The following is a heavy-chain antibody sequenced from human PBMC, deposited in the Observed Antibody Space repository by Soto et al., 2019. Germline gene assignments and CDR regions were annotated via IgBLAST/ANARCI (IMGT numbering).Heavy chain of an antibody. Sequence: SETLSLTCTVSGGSISSYYWSWIRQPPGKGLEWIGYIYYSGSTNYNPSLKSRVTISVDTSKNQFSLKLSSVTAADTAVYYCAFFRGYSYGHPFDYGGRGTLVTVSS. V-gene: IGHV4-59*08. CDR1: GGSISSYY. D-gene: IGHD5-18*01. J-gene: IGHJ4*02. CDR2: IYYSGST. CDR3: AFFRGYSYGHPFDY.